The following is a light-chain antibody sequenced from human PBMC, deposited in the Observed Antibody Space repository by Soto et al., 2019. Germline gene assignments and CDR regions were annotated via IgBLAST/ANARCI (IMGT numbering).Light chain of an antibody. Sequence: DIQMTQSPSTLSAFVGDRVTITCRASQSIGRWLAWYQQIPGKAPKLLIYDASSLESGVPSRFSGSGSGTEFTLTISSLQPDDFATYYCQQYNTYSPERTFGQGTKVEVK. CDR1: QSIGRW. V-gene: IGKV1-5*01. CDR3: QQYNTYSPERT. J-gene: IGKJ1*01. CDR2: DAS.